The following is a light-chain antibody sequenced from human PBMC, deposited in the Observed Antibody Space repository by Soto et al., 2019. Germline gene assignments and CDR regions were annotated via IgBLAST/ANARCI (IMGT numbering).Light chain of an antibody. V-gene: IGKV3-20*01. Sequence: EIVLTQSPGTLSLSPGERATLSCRASQSVSSSYLGWYQQKPGQAPRLLMCGASSRATGIPERFSGSGSGTDFTLTISRLEPEDFEVYYCQQYGSSPRTFGQGTKVDIK. CDR3: QQYGSSPRT. CDR1: QSVSSSY. CDR2: GAS. J-gene: IGKJ1*01.